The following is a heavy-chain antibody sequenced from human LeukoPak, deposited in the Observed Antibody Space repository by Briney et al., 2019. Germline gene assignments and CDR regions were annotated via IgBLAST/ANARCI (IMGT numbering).Heavy chain of an antibody. V-gene: IGHV1-18*01. CDR2: ISGYNGNT. CDR3: ASGRTDIVVVPATLRNYYFDY. D-gene: IGHD2-2*01. J-gene: IGHJ4*02. CDR1: GYTFTNYG. Sequence: ASVKVSCKASGYTFTNYGISWVRQAPGQGLEWMGWISGYNGNTNYAQKLQGRVTMTTDTSTSTAYMELRSLRSDDTAVYYCASGRTDIVVVPATLRNYYFDYWGQGTLVTVSS.